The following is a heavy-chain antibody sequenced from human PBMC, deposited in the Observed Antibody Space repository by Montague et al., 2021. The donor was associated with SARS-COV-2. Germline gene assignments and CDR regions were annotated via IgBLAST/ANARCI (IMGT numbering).Heavy chain of an antibody. CDR1: GGSISSGSYY. D-gene: IGHD6-13*01. Sequence: SETLSLTCTVSGGSISSGSYYWGWIRQPPGKGLEWTGSIYYSGSTYYNPSLKSRVTISVDTSKNQFSLKLSSVTAADTAVYYCARVGRQQLVRLSGMDVWGQGTTVTVSS. CDR2: IYYSGST. J-gene: IGHJ6*02. V-gene: IGHV4-39*07. CDR3: ARVGRQQLVRLSGMDV.